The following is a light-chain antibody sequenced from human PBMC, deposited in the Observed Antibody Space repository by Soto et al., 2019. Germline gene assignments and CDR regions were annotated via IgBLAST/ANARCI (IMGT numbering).Light chain of an antibody. CDR3: QQFGSSPLFT. CDR2: GAS. CDR1: QSVSSSY. V-gene: IGKV3-20*01. J-gene: IGKJ3*01. Sequence: EIGWTQSQGTLSWCPGERATLSCRASQSVSSSYLAWYQQKAGQAPRLLIYGASSRATGIPDRFSGSGSGTDFTLTISRLEPEAFAVYYCQQFGSSPLFTFGPGTKVDV.